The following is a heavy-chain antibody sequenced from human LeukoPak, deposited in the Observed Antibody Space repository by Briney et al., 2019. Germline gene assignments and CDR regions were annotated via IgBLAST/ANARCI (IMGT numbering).Heavy chain of an antibody. V-gene: IGHV6-1*01. CDR2: TYYRSNWVF. D-gene: IGHD6-13*01. CDR1: GDSVSSNSVG. J-gene: IGHJ5*02. Sequence: SQTLSLTCANSGDSVSSNSVGWNWIRQSPSRGLEWLGRTYYRSNWVFDYAISVQGRITINPDTSKNQFSLQLNSVTPEDTAVYYCARDVPSSSWQGGTYNWFDPWGQGTLVTVSS. CDR3: ARDVPSSSWQGGTYNWFDP.